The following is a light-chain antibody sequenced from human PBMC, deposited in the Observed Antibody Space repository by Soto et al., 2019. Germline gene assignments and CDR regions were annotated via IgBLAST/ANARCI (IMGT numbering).Light chain of an antibody. CDR1: QSVSNNY. Sequence: EIVLTQSPGTLSLSPGERATLSCRASQSVSNNYLAWYQQKPGQAPRLLIYGASNRATGIPDRFSGSGSGTDFTLTISRLEPDDFATYYCQHSNSYLCTFGQGTKLEIK. CDR2: GAS. V-gene: IGKV3-20*01. J-gene: IGKJ2*02. CDR3: QHSNSYLCT.